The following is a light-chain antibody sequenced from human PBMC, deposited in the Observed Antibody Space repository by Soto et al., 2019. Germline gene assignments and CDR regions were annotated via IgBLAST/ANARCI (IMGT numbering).Light chain of an antibody. CDR1: QSVTNNY. CDR3: QLYGSSPLFT. CDR2: GAS. J-gene: IGKJ3*01. V-gene: IGKV3-20*01. Sequence: EIVLTQSPGTLSLSPGERATLSCRASQSVTNNYLAWYQQKPGQAPRLLIYGASNRASGISDRFGGSGSGTDFTLTISGLEPEDCAVYYCQLYGSSPLFTFGPGTKVDLK.